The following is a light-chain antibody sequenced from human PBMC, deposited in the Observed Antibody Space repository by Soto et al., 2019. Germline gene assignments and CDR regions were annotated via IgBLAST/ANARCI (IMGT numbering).Light chain of an antibody. CDR2: DAS. CDR3: HQDKSWPPFT. Sequence: EMVLTQSPATLSVSPGERATLSCRASQSVSGDLAWYHHKPGQAPRLLIYDASTRATGVPARFSGSGSGTEFTLTISSLQSEDLAIYYCHQDKSWPPFTFGQGTRLEIK. CDR1: QSVSGD. V-gene: IGKV3-15*01. J-gene: IGKJ5*01.